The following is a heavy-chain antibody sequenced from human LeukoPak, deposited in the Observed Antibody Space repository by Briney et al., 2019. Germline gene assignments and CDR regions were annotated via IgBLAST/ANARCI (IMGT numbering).Heavy chain of an antibody. V-gene: IGHV1-18*01. D-gene: IGHD2-21*01. CDR1: GYTFTIYD. Sequence: ASVTVFCTASGYTFTIYDINWVRQAPGQGLEWMGWVSGYNGNTNYAQKFEGRVAMTTDTTSSTAYMELRSLRSDDTAIYYCARGDWFDPWGQGTLVTVSS. CDR2: VSGYNGNT. CDR3: ARGDWFDP. J-gene: IGHJ5*02.